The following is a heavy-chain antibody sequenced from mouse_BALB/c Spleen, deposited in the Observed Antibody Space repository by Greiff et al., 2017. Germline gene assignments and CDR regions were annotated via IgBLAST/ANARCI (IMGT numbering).Heavy chain of an antibody. D-gene: IGHD2-1*01. V-gene: IGHV6-6*02. Sequence: EVKLQESGGGLVQPGGSMKLSCVASGFTFSNYWMNWVRQSPEKGLEWVAEIRLKSNNYATHYAESVKGRFTISRDDSKSSVYLQMNNLRAEDTGIYYCTRMRDGNYPYAMDYWGQGTSVTVSS. CDR3: TRMRDGNYPYAMDY. CDR1: GFTFSNYW. CDR2: IRLKSNNYAT. J-gene: IGHJ4*01.